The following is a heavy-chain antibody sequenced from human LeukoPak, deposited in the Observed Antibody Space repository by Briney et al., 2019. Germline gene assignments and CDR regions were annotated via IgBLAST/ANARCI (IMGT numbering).Heavy chain of an antibody. CDR3: AKEAYGSGSYSLYYFDY. D-gene: IGHD3-10*01. J-gene: IGHJ4*02. CDR2: ISWNSGSI. CDR1: GFTFDDYA. Sequence: GRSLRLSCAASGFTFDDYAMHWVRQAPGKGLEWVSGISWNSGSIGYADSVKGRFTISRDNAKNSLYLQMNSLRAEDTALYYCAKEAYGSGSYSLYYFDYWGQGTLVTVSS. V-gene: IGHV3-9*01.